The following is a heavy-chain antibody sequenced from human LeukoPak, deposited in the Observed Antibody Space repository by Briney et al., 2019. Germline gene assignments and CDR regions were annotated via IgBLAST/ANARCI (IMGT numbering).Heavy chain of an antibody. CDR3: ARDIAEPEKYIASAHSSDPFDY. Sequence: GASVKVSCKASGYTFTGYYMHWVRQAPGQGLEWMGWINPNSGGTNYAQKFQGRVTMTRDTSISTAYMELSRLRSDGTAVYYCARDIAEPEKYIASAHSSDPFDYWGQGTLVTVSS. J-gene: IGHJ4*02. D-gene: IGHD6-19*01. V-gene: IGHV1-2*02. CDR1: GYTFTGYY. CDR2: INPNSGGT.